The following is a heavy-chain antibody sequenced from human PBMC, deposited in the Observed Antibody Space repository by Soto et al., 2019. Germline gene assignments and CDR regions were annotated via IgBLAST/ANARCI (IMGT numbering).Heavy chain of an antibody. V-gene: IGHV4-61*01. J-gene: IGHJ4*02. Sequence: SETLSLTCTVSGGSFKSGSYSWSWVRQPPGKGLEWIGYVYHTGRTSYNPSLKSRVSISMDTSKNQFSLNLDSVTAADTAVYFCASDFAYFDSWGQGTLVTVSS. D-gene: IGHD3-3*01. CDR3: ASDFAYFDS. CDR2: VYHTGRT. CDR1: GGSFKSGSYS.